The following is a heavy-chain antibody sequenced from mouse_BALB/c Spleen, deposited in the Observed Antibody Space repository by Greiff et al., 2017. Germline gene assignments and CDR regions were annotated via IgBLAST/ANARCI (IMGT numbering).Heavy chain of an antibody. CDR3: ARSKYGNFWFAY. J-gene: IGHJ3*01. D-gene: IGHD2-10*02. CDR2: ISSGSSTI. CDR1: GFTFSSFG. V-gene: IGHV5-17*02. Sequence: EVKVVESGGGLVQPGGSRKLSCAASGFTFSSFGMHWVRQAPEKGLEWVAYISSGSSTIYYADTVKGRFTISRDNPKNTLFLQMTSLRSEDTAMYYCARSKYGNFWFAYWGQGTLVTVSA.